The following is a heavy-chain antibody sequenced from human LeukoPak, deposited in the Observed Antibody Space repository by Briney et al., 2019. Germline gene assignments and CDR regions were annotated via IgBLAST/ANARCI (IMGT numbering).Heavy chain of an antibody. CDR2: IYYTGTT. V-gene: IGHV4-39*01. CDR3: ARYSGIHSYFDY. Sequence: SETLSLTCTVSGGSISSSLYHWGWIRQSPGKNLEWLGIIYYTGTTRYNPSLKSRVTISVDTSKNQFSLNLSSVTAADTAVYYCARYSGIHSYFDYWGQGTLVTVSS. CDR1: GGSISSSLYH. D-gene: IGHD6-13*01. J-gene: IGHJ4*02.